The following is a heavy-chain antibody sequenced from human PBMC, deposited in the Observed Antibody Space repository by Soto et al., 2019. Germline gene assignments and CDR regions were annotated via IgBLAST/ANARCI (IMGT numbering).Heavy chain of an antibody. D-gene: IGHD3-16*01. J-gene: IGHJ4*02. Sequence: EVQLLDSGGGLVQPGGSLRLSCAASGFTFSNYAMTWVRQGPGKGLEWVSGISGSGGRSYYADSVKGRFTISRDNSKSTLYLHMNSLRAEDTAFYYCAKAYFVWSSEQPYYFDYWGQGTLVTVSS. V-gene: IGHV3-23*01. CDR1: GFTFSNYA. CDR2: ISGSGGRS. CDR3: AKAYFVWSSEQPYYFDY.